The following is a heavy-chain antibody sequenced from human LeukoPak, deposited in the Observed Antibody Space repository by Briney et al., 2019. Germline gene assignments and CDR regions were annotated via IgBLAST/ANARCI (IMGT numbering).Heavy chain of an antibody. V-gene: IGHV1-8*01. CDR3: AIDYRGNLDYYGMDV. CDR2: MNPNSGNT. Sequence: ASVKVSCKASGYTFTSYDINWVRQATGQGLEWMGWMNPNSGNTGYAQKFQGRVTMTRNTSISTAYMELSSLRSEDTAVYYCAIDYRGNLDYYGMDVWGQGTTVTVSS. D-gene: IGHD4-23*01. CDR1: GYTFTSYD. J-gene: IGHJ6*02.